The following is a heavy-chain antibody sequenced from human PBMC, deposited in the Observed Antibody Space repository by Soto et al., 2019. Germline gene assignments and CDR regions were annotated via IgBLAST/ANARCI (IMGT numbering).Heavy chain of an antibody. CDR1: GFTFSSYA. Sequence: EVQLLESGGGLVQPGGSLRLSCAASGFTFSSYAMSWVRQAPGKGLEWVSAISGSGGSTYYADSVKGRFTISRDNSKNTQYLQMNSLRAEDTAVYYCAKSKYFWSCYPYYFVNGGQGPLVTFSS. J-gene: IGHJ4*02. CDR2: ISGSGGST. D-gene: IGHD3-3*01. V-gene: IGHV3-23*01. CDR3: AKSKYFWSCYPYYFVN.